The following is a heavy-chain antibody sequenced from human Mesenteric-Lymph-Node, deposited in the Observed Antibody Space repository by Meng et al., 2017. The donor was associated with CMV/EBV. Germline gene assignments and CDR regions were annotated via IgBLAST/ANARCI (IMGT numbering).Heavy chain of an antibody. Sequence: GGSLRLSCAASGFTLSTYAMSWVRQAPGKGLEWVSAISASGGSTYYADSVKGRFTISRDISKNTVYLQMSSLRVGDTAVYYCARRWADFWTGYLDPWGQGTLVTVSS. CDR3: ARRWADFWTGYLDP. J-gene: IGHJ5*02. CDR1: GFTLSTYA. D-gene: IGHD3/OR15-3a*01. CDR2: ISASGGST. V-gene: IGHV3-23*01.